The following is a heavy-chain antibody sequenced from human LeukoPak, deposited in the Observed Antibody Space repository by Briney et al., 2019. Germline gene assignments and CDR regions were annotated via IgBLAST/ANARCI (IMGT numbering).Heavy chain of an antibody. CDR1: GFTFSSHA. CDR2: ISSGGGTT. V-gene: IGHV3-23*01. D-gene: IGHD3-10*01. CDR3: AKDRSGSGYFDY. Sequence: GGSLRLSRAASGFTFSSHAMSWVRQAPGKGLEWVSRISSGGGTTDYTDSVKGRFTISRDTSKNALYLQMNSLRAEDTAVYYCAKDRSGSGYFDYWGQGTLVTVSS. J-gene: IGHJ4*02.